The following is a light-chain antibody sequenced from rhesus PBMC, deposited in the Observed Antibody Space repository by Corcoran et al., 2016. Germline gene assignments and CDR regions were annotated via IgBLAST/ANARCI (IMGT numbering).Light chain of an antibody. Sequence: EIVMTQSPATLSLSPGERATLSCRASQSVGSSLAWYQQKPGQAPRLLIYGASSRATGIPDRFGGSGSGTDFTLTICSLEPEDVAVYYCLQLSNWPYSFGQGTKVEIK. J-gene: IGKJ2*01. V-gene: IGKV3-24*04. CDR3: LQLSNWPYS. CDR1: QSVGSS. CDR2: GAS.